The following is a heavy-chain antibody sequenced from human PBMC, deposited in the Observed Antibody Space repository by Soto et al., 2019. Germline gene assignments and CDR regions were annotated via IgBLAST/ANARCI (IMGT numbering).Heavy chain of an antibody. CDR3: AKDGEQWLVYYYFDY. CDR1: GFTFSSYA. Sequence: GGSLRLSCAASGFTFSSYAMHWVRQAPGKGLEWVSAISGSGGSTYYAGSVKGRFTISRDNSKNTLYLQMNSLRAEDTAVYYCAKDGEQWLVYYYFDYWGQGTLVTSPQ. V-gene: IGHV3-23*01. CDR2: ISGSGGST. D-gene: IGHD6-19*01. J-gene: IGHJ4*02.